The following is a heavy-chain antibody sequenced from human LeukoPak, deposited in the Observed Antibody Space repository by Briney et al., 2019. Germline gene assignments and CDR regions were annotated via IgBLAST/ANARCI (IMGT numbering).Heavy chain of an antibody. V-gene: IGHV1-18*01. J-gene: IGHJ4*02. CDR3: ARQGGYSGYDSWSYYFDY. Sequence: ASVKVSCKASGYTFTSYGISWVRQAPGQGLEWMGLISAYNGNTNYAQKLQGRVTMTTDTSTSTAYMELRSLRSDDTAVYYCARQGGYSGYDSWSYYFDYWGQGTLVTVSS. CDR1: GYTFTSYG. CDR2: ISAYNGNT. D-gene: IGHD5-12*01.